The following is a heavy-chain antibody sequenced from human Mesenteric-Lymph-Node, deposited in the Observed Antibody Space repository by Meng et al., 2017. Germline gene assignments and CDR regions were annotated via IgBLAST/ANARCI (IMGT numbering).Heavy chain of an antibody. Sequence: GESLKISCAASGFPFGSYAMHWVRHAPGKGLEWVASISYDGSKKYYADSVKGRINISRDNAKNSLYLQMNSLTTEDTAIYYCTRAPGDGYFDSWGQGAPVTVSS. J-gene: IGHJ4*02. CDR2: ISYDGSKK. V-gene: IGHV3-30*04. CDR1: GFPFGSYA. CDR3: TRAPGDGYFDS. D-gene: IGHD5-24*01.